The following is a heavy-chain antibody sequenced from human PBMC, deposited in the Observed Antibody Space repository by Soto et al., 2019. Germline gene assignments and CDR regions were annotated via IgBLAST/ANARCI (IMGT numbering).Heavy chain of an antibody. D-gene: IGHD5-18*01. CDR1: GFTFGSYA. CDR2: ISGSGGST. J-gene: IGHJ6*02. V-gene: IGHV3-23*01. CDR3: AAMWGYSYGFPVLNGMDV. Sequence: LRLSCAASGFTFGSYAMSWVRQAPGKGLEWVSAISGSGGSTYYADSVKGRFTISRDNSKNTLYLQMNSLRAEDTAVYYCAAMWGYSYGFPVLNGMDVWGQGTTVTVSS.